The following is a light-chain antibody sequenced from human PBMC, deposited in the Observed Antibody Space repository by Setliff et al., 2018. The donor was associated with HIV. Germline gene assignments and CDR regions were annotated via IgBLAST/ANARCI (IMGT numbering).Light chain of an antibody. Sequence: QSALTQPPSVSGSPGQSVTISCTGTSSDVGRYNRVSWYQQPPGTAPKLMIYEVTNRPSGVPDRFSGSKSGSKASLTISGLQAEDEGDYYCSSHRSSSDVFGTGTKGTVL. J-gene: IGLJ1*01. V-gene: IGLV2-18*02. CDR2: EVT. CDR1: SSDVGRYNR. CDR3: SSHRSSSDV.